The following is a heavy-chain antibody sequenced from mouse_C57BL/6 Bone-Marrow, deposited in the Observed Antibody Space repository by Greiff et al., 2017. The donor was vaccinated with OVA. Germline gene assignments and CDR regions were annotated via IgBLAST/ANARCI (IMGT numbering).Heavy chain of an antibody. CDR1: GFTFSSSG. CDR2: ISSGGSYT. D-gene: IGHD1-1*01. J-gene: IGHJ2*01. V-gene: IGHV5-6*01. CDR3: ARHYYGSSYY. Sequence: DVQLVESGGDLVKPGGSLKLSCAASGFTFSSSGMSWVRQTPDKRLAWVSTISSGGSYTYYPDSVKGRFTISRDNAKNTLYLQMSSLKSEDTAMYYCARHYYGSSYYWGQGTTLTVSS.